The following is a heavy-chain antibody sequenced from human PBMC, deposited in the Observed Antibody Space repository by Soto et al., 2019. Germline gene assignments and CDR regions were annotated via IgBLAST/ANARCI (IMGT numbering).Heavy chain of an antibody. J-gene: IGHJ5*02. Sequence: PSETLSLTCAVYGGSFSGYYWSWIRQPPGKGLEWIGEINHSGSTNYNPSLKSRVTISVDTSKNQFSLKLSSVTAADTAVYYCASGAPIAAAGTNWFDPWGQGTLVTVSS. V-gene: IGHV4-34*01. CDR3: ASGAPIAAAGTNWFDP. CDR2: INHSGST. CDR1: GGSFSGYY. D-gene: IGHD6-13*01.